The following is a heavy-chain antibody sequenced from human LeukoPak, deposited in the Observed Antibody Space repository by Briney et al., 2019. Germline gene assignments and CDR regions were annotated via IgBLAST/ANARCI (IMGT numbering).Heavy chain of an antibody. Sequence: SVKVSCKASGGTFSSYAISWVRQAPGQGLEWMGGIIPIFGTANYAQKFQGRVTITADESTSTAYMELSSLRSEDTAVYYCARDTDSGPNWFDPWGQGTLVTVSS. CDR3: ARDTDSGPNWFDP. CDR1: GGTFSSYA. V-gene: IGHV1-69*01. J-gene: IGHJ5*02. CDR2: IIPIFGTA. D-gene: IGHD3-22*01.